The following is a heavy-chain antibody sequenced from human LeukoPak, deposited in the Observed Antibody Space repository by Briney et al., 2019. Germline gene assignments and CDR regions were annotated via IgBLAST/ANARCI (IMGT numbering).Heavy chain of an antibody. Sequence: GGSLRLSRAPSSLTFDSYWTSWVRQAPGKGLEWVANIKEDGSAKYSVDSVKGRFTISRDNAKNTLYLQMNSLRAEDTAVYYCETVLGGSSWFVFACWGQGTLVTVSS. J-gene: IGHJ4*02. CDR3: ETVLGGSSWFVFAC. CDR1: SLTFDSYW. D-gene: IGHD6-13*01. V-gene: IGHV3-7*02. CDR2: IKEDGSAK.